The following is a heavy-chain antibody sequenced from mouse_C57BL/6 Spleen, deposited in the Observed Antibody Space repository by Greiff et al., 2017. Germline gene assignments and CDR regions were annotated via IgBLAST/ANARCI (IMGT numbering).Heavy chain of an antibody. D-gene: IGHD3-2*02. Sequence: VQLQQSGAELAKPGASVKLSCKASGYTFTSYWMHWVKQRPGQGLEWIGYINPSSGYTKYNQKFKDQATLTADKSSSTAYMQLSSLTYEDSAVYYCATAQATAMDDWGQGTSVTVSS. CDR1: GYTFTSYW. CDR3: ATAQATAMDD. CDR2: INPSSGYT. V-gene: IGHV1-7*01. J-gene: IGHJ4*01.